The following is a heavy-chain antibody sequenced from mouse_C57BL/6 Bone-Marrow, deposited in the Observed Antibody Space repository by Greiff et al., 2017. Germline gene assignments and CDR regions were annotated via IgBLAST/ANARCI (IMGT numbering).Heavy chain of an antibody. CDR2: INYDGSST. D-gene: IGHD2-4*01. Sequence: EVMLVESEGGLVQPGSSMKLSCTASGFTFSDYYMAWVRQVPEKGLEWVANINYDGSSTYYLDSLKSRFIISRDNAKNILYLQMSSLKSEDTATYYCARGGLRGGFDYWGQGTTLTVSS. V-gene: IGHV5-16*01. CDR1: GFTFSDYY. J-gene: IGHJ2*01. CDR3: ARGGLRGGFDY.